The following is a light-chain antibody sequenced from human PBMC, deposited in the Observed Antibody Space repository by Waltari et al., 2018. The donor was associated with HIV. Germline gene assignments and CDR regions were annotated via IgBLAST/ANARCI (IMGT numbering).Light chain of an antibody. Sequence: DLQLTQSPSSLSASVGDRVTITCRASQGIKNYLAWYQKKPGKVPKLLIYAASALQSGVPSRFSGSGSGTDFTLTISSLQPEDVATYYCQNYNSAPFTFGPGTKVDIK. J-gene: IGKJ3*01. CDR3: QNYNSAPFT. V-gene: IGKV1-27*01. CDR1: QGIKNY. CDR2: AAS.